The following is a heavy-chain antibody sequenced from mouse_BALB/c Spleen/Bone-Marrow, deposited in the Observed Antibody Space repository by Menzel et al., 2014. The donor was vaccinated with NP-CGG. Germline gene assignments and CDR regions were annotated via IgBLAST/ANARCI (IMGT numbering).Heavy chain of an antibody. CDR2: IYPSDSYT. J-gene: IGHJ4*01. CDR1: GYTFTGYW. Sequence: QVQLKQSGAGLVRPGASVKVSCKASGYTFTGYWINWVKQRPGQGLEWIGNIYPSDSYTNYNQNFKDKATLTVDKSSSTAYMQLSSPTSEDSAVYYCTRQYGNYYAMDYWGQGTSVTVSS. V-gene: IGHV1S126*01. D-gene: IGHD2-10*02. CDR3: TRQYGNYYAMDY.